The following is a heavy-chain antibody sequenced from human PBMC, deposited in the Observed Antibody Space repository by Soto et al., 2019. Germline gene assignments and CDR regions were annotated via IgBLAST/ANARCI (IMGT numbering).Heavy chain of an antibody. CDR1: GFTFSSYC. V-gene: IGHV3-74*01. CDR3: ARDRRYSSSFDY. CDR2: INSDGSST. J-gene: IGHJ4*02. D-gene: IGHD5-18*01. Sequence: PXVCLRLSCAASGFTFSSYCMHWVRQAPGKGLVWVSRINSDGSSTSYADSVKGRFTISRDNAKNTLYLQMNSLRAEDTAVYYCARDRRYSSSFDYWGQGTLVTVSS.